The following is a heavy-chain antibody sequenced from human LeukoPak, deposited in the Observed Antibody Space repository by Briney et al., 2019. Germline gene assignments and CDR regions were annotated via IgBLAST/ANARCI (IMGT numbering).Heavy chain of an antibody. J-gene: IGHJ4*02. CDR1: GFTFSNYG. Sequence: PGGSLRLSCAASGFTFSNYGMHWVRQAPGKGLEWVAVVSSDGSIDYYADSVRGRFTISRDNAKNSLYLQMNSLRAEDTAVYYCARDRQKDYGGSSLDYFDYWGQGTLVTVSS. D-gene: IGHD4-23*01. CDR2: VSSDGSID. V-gene: IGHV3-30*03. CDR3: ARDRQKDYGGSSLDYFDY.